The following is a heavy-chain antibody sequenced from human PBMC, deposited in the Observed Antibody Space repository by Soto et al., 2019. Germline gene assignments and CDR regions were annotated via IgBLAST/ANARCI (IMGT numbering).Heavy chain of an antibody. CDR2: IYYSGST. D-gene: IGHD3-3*01. V-gene: IGHV4-59*08. CDR3: ARQKQYDFWSGYYYFDY. J-gene: IGHJ4*02. Sequence: SETLSLTCTVSGGSISSYYWSWIRQPPGKGLEWIGYIYYSGSTNYNPSLKSRVTISVDTSKNQFSLKLSSVTAADTAVYYCARQKQYDFWSGYYYFDYWGQGTLVTVSS. CDR1: GGSISSYY.